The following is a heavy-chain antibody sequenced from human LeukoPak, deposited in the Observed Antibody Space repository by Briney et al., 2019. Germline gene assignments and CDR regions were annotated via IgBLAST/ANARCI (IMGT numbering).Heavy chain of an antibody. CDR3: TRLPGRYCSGGSCRKYYFDY. D-gene: IGHD2-15*01. CDR2: INPNSGGT. Sequence: ASVKVSCKASGYTFTSYGISWVRQAPGQGLEWMGWINPNSGGTNYAQKFQGRVTMTRDTSISTAYMELSRLRSDDTAVYYCTRLPGRYCSGGSCRKYYFDYWGQGTLVTVSS. V-gene: IGHV1-2*02. CDR1: GYTFTSYG. J-gene: IGHJ4*02.